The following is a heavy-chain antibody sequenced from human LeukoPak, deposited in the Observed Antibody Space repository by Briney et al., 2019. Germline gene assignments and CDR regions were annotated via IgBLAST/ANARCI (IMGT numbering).Heavy chain of an antibody. CDR2: ISYDGSNK. Sequence: GGSLRLSCAASGFTFSSYAMHWVRQAPGKGLEWEAVISYDGSNKYYADSVKGRFTISRDNSKNTLYLQMNSLRAEDTAVYYCARSGGAQDAFDIWGQGTMVTVSS. CDR3: ARSGGAQDAFDI. D-gene: IGHD1-26*01. J-gene: IGHJ3*02. CDR1: GFTFSSYA. V-gene: IGHV3-30*04.